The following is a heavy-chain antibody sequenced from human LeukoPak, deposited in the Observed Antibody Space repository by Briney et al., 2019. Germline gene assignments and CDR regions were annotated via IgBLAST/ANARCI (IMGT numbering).Heavy chain of an antibody. Sequence: ASVKVSCKPSGYTFTKYGISWVRQAPGQGREWMGWISAYDGNTIYAQKLQDRLTLTTDTSTDTAHMELRSLRSDDTAVYFCARARGDRSGYYRYWGQGTLVTVSS. V-gene: IGHV1-18*01. D-gene: IGHD3-22*01. CDR3: ARARGDRSGYYRY. CDR1: GYTFTKYG. CDR2: ISAYDGNT. J-gene: IGHJ4*02.